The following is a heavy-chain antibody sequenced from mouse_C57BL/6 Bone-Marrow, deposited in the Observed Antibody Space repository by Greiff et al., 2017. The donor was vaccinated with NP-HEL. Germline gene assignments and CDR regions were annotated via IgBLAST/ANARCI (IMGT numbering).Heavy chain of an antibody. J-gene: IGHJ4*01. D-gene: IGHD1-1*01. CDR3: TTPYYGSSYVYDMDY. CDR1: GFNIKDDY. CDR2: IDPENGDT. V-gene: IGHV14-4*01. Sequence: VQLQQSGAELVRPGASVKLSCTASGFNIKDDYMHWVQQRPEQGLEWIGWIDPENGDTEYASKFQGKTTITADTSFNTAYRQLSSLTSEETAVYYCTTPYYGSSYVYDMDYWGQGTSLTVSS.